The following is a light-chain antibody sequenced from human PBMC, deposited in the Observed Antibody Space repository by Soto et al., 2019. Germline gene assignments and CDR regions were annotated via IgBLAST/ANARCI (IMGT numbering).Light chain of an antibody. CDR1: QSVSDN. CDR2: GAS. CDR3: QHFTNWPPT. J-gene: IGKJ2*01. Sequence: EIVMTQSPATLSVSPGERVTLPCRASQSVSDNLAWYQQKPGQAPRLLISGASTRATGIPARFSGSGSGTEFALTISSLQSEDFAVYYCQHFTNWPPTFGQGTKLEIK. V-gene: IGKV3-15*01.